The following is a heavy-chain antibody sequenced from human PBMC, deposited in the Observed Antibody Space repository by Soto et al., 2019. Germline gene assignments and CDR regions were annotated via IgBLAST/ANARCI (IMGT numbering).Heavy chain of an antibody. D-gene: IGHD3-22*01. CDR3: SRGTYYPQSSGLHADD. Sequence: GTLRLSCAPAGFSLNEYAMYWVRQAPGRGLEWVAMISSDGHHQFYVDNLRGRFTVSRDNSKNTLFLQMNSMRPEDTAVYYCSRGTYYPQSSGLHADDWGPGTVVSVSS. V-gene: IGHV3-30*03. CDR2: ISSDGHHQ. CDR1: GFSLNEYA. J-gene: IGHJ4*02.